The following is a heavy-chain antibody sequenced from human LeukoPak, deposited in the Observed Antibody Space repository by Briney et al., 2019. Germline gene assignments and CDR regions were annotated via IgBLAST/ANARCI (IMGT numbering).Heavy chain of an antibody. Sequence: ASVNVSFKASGYTFTVYYMHWVRQAPGQGLEWMGWINPNSGGTNYSQKFQGRVTITRDTSISTAYMELSRLRSDDTAVYYCAREDRDSSGLDWFDPWGQGTLVTVSS. V-gene: IGHV1-2*02. CDR2: INPNSGGT. CDR1: GYTFTVYY. D-gene: IGHD3-22*01. CDR3: AREDRDSSGLDWFDP. J-gene: IGHJ5*02.